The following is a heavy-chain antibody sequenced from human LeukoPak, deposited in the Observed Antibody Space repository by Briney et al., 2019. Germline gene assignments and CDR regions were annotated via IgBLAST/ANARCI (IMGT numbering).Heavy chain of an antibody. CDR2: IYYSGST. V-gene: IGHV4-59*01. Sequence: SETLSLTCAVYGGSISSYYWSWIRQPPGKGLEWIGYIYYSGSTNYNPSLKSRVTISVDTSKNQFSLKLSSVTAADTAVYYCARIYGDYVEGSFDYWGQGTLVTVSS. CDR3: ARIYGDYVEGSFDY. J-gene: IGHJ4*02. CDR1: GGSISSYY. D-gene: IGHD4-17*01.